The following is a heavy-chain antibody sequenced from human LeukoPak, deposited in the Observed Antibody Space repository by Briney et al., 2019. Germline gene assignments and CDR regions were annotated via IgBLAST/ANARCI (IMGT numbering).Heavy chain of an antibody. D-gene: IGHD6-6*01. Sequence: GASVKVSFKASGYTFTSNYIHWVRQAPGQGLEWMGIINPSGGSTGYAQKFQARVTMTRDTSTSTVYMELSSLRSEDTAVYYCARGTYSSSSESGMDVWGQGTTVTVSS. CDR2: INPSGGST. V-gene: IGHV1-46*01. J-gene: IGHJ6*02. CDR1: GYTFTSNY. CDR3: ARGTYSSSSESGMDV.